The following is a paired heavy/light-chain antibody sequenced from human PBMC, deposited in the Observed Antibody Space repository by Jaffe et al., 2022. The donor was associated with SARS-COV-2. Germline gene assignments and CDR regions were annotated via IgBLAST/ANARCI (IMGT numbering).Heavy chain of an antibody. Sequence: QLVQSGAEVKKPGASVKVSCKASGYSFTTYCLHWVRQAPGQGLEWMGRVDPNDDRTTYAQKFQGRVTMTRDTSTNIVYLELNSLTSEDTAVYYCARDGPQGSYTGLGSWGQGTLVTVSS. V-gene: IGHV1-46*01. CDR2: VDPNDDRT. J-gene: IGHJ5*02. CDR1: GYSFTTYC. CDR3: ARDGPQGSYTGLGS. D-gene: IGHD3-10*01.
Light chain of an antibody. Sequence: QAVVTQEPSLTVSPGGTVTLTCGSSPDTVTSGHYPYWFQQKPGQAPKTLIYDTNNKHSWTPARFSGSLLGGKAVLTLSGAQPEDEADYYCLLTYSGSRRVFGGGTKLTVL. CDR1: PDTVTSGHY. CDR3: LLTYSGSRRV. V-gene: IGLV7-46*01. CDR2: DTN. J-gene: IGLJ3*02.